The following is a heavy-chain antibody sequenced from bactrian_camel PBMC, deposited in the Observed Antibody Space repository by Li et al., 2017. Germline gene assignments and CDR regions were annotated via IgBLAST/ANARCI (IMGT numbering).Heavy chain of an antibody. D-gene: IGHD8*01. CDR3: AQSNGNWAWHN. CDR1: GNTYGTYC. J-gene: IGHJ4*01. CDR2: IVTGGGNT. V-gene: IGHV3S54*01. Sequence: VQLVESGGGLVRPGGSLRLSCEVSGNTYGTYCMGWFRQAPAKEREGVAAIVTGGGNTYYAGSVDGRFTISRDNAKNTLYLQLNSLRTEDAAMYFCAQSNGNWAWHNWGEGTQVTVS.